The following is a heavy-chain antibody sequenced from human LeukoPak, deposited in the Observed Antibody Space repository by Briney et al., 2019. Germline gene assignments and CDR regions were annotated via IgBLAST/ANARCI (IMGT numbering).Heavy chain of an antibody. CDR1: GYTFPSYW. J-gene: IGHJ6*02. Sequence: GESLRISCKGSGYTFPSYWISWVRQMPGKGLEWMGRIDPTDSYTNYSPSFEGHVTMSADRSISTAYLQWSSLKASDTALYYCARQAVHYYYGMDVWGQETTVTVSS. CDR3: ARQAVHYYYGMDV. V-gene: IGHV5-10-1*01. CDR2: IDPTDSYT. D-gene: IGHD2-15*01.